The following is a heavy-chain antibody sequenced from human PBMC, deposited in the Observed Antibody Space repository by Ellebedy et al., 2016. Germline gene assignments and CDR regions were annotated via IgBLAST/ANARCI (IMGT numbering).Heavy chain of an antibody. J-gene: IGHJ2*01. D-gene: IGHD2-15*01. CDR1: GYTFTNYY. CDR2: INPSGGTT. V-gene: IGHV1-46*01. Sequence: ASVKVSCKASGYTFTNYYMHWVRQAPGQGLEWMGIINPSGGTTSYAQKFQGKVTISADKSTNTAYMELTSLRSDDTAVYYCASGGRGYFDLWGRGTLVTVST. CDR3: ASGGRGYFDL.